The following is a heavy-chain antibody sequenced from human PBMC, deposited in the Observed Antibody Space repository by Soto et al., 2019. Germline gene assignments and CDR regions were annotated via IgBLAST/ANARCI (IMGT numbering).Heavy chain of an antibody. V-gene: IGHV4-31*03. J-gene: IGHJ4*02. D-gene: IGHD1-1*01. Sequence: SETLSLTCSVSGGSISTVGHYWTWIRQPPGKGLEWIGSIYHTGSTYYSKSLRSRLTMSVDTSKSQFSLRLSSVTAADTAVYYCAIATVTLRRRTCDYRGPGSFVTRSS. CDR3: AIATVTLRRRTCDY. CDR2: IYHTGST. CDR1: GGSISTVGHY.